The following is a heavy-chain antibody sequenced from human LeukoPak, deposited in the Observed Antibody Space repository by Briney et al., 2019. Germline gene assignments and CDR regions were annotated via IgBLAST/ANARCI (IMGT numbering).Heavy chain of an antibody. J-gene: IGHJ3*02. CDR2: INPSGGST. V-gene: IGHV1-46*01. Sequence: GASVKVSCKASGYTFTSYYMHWVRQAPGQGPEWMGIINPSGGSTSYAQKSQGRVTMTRDTSTSTFYMELSSLRSEDTAFYYCARRARGSWINDAFHIWGQGTMVTVSS. CDR3: ARRARGSWINDAFHI. D-gene: IGHD2-2*03. CDR1: GYTFTSYY.